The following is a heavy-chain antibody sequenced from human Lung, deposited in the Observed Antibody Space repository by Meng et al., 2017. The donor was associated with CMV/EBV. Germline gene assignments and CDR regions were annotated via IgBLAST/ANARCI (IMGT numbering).Heavy chain of an antibody. D-gene: IGHD3-3*01. J-gene: IGHJ4*02. Sequence: QVQLVQSGAEVKKPXXSLKLPCKASGYTFTDYYIHWVRQAPGQGLEWMGWINLNSGGTHDSQNFQGRVTMTTNTSISTAYMELSRLTSDDTAVYYCAGDKGWSGYDVWGQGTMVTVSS. CDR3: AGDKGWSGYDV. V-gene: IGHV1-2*02. CDR1: GYTFTDYY. CDR2: INLNSGGT.